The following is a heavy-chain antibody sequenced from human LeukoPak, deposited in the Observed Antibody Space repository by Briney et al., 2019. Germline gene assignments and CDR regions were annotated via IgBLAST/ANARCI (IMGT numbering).Heavy chain of an antibody. D-gene: IGHD1-26*01. CDR1: GFTFSNYW. Sequence: GGSLRLSCAASGFTFSNYWVTWVRQAPGKGLEWVANIKQDGSQKYYVDSVKGRYTISRDNAKNSLYLQMNGLRAEDTAVYYCARDALVRTTRYYFDSWGQGTLVTVSS. CDR2: IKQDGSQK. V-gene: IGHV3-7*01. J-gene: IGHJ4*02. CDR3: ARDALVRTTRYYFDS.